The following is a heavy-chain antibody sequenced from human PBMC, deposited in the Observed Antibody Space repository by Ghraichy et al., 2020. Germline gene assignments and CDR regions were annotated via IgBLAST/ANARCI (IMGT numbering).Heavy chain of an antibody. J-gene: IGHJ4*02. CDR2: VSNGGGGT. CDR3: ARAPPRGAAVRRTLSGFDY. V-gene: IGHV3-23*01. D-gene: IGHD6-6*01. CDR1: GFTFSNYT. Sequence: GGSLRLSCAASGFTFSNYTMSWVRQAPGKGPEWVSFVSNGGGGTYYADSVKGRFAISRDNSKNTVYLQMNSLRAEDTAVYYCARAPPRGAAVRRTLSGFDYWGPGTLVAVSS.